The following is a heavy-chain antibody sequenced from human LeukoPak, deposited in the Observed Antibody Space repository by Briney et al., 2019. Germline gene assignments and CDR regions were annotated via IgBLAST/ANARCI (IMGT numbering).Heavy chain of an antibody. Sequence: PGGSLRLSCAASGFTFDDYAMSWVRQAPGKGLEWVSAISGSGGSTYYADSVKGRFTISRDNSKNTLYLQMNSLRAEDTAVYYCAKEGCSSTSCYLSEFDYWGQGTLVTVSS. CDR3: AKEGCSSTSCYLSEFDY. V-gene: IGHV3-23*01. CDR1: GFTFDDYA. D-gene: IGHD2-2*01. J-gene: IGHJ4*02. CDR2: ISGSGGST.